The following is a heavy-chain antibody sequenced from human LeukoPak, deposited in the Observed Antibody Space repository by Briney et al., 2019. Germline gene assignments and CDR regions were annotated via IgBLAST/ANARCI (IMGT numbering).Heavy chain of an antibody. D-gene: IGHD1-26*01. V-gene: IGHV4-61*01. CDR1: GGSISSGSYY. J-gene: IGHJ3*02. CDR3: ARRDGSYRDAFDI. Sequence: SETLSLTCTVSGGSISSGSYYWSWIRQPPGKGLEWIGYIYYSGSTNYNPSLKSRVTISVDTSKNQFSLKLSSVTAADTAVYYCARRDGSYRDAFDIWGQGTMVTVSS. CDR2: IYYSGST.